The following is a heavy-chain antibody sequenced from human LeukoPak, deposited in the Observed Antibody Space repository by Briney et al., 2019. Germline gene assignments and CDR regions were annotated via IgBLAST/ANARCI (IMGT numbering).Heavy chain of an antibody. CDR2: ITSSSSNI. CDR3: ARGFTMVRGVSDY. D-gene: IGHD3-10*01. Sequence: PGRSLRLSCAASGFTFRSYGMNWVRQAPGKGLEWVSYITSSSSNIYYADSVKGRFTISRDNAKNSLYLQMNSLRDEDTAVYYCARGFTMVRGVSDYWGQGTLVTVSS. J-gene: IGHJ4*02. V-gene: IGHV3-48*02. CDR1: GFTFRSYG.